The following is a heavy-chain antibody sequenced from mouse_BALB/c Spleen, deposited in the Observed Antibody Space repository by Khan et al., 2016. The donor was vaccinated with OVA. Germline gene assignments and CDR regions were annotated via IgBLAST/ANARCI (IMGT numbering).Heavy chain of an antibody. V-gene: IGHV1-7*01. CDR2: ISPMTGNT. CDR3: ARAGVYNCYYAWFAY. CDR1: GFTFTSYW. J-gene: IGHJ3*01. D-gene: IGHD2-3*01. Sequence: QVQLQQSGAGLVQPGASVKISCTASGFTFTSYWMHWVKQTPGQGLEWIGYISPMTGNTYYNQKLKDKATFTADKSSSTAYMQLSSLTSDDAAVXICARAGVYNCYYAWFAYWGQGTLVTVSA.